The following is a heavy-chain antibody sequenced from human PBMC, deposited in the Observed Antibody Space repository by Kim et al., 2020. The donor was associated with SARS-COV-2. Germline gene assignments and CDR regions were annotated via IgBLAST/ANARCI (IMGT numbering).Heavy chain of an antibody. V-gene: IGHV1-18*01. D-gene: IGHD3-10*01. Sequence: ASVKVSCKASGYTFTSYGISWVRQAPGQGLEWMGWISAYNGNTNYAQKLQGRVTMTTDTSTSTAYMELRSLRSDDTAVYYCARESGLLWFGELWFDPWGQGTLVTVSS. CDR2: ISAYNGNT. J-gene: IGHJ5*02. CDR1: GYTFTSYG. CDR3: ARESGLLWFGELWFDP.